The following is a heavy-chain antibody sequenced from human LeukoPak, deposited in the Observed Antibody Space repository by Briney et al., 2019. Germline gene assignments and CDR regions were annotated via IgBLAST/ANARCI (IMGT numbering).Heavy chain of an antibody. CDR2: IYWDDDK. J-gene: IGHJ4*02. V-gene: IGHV2-5*02. Sequence: SGPTLVNPTQTLTLTCTFSGFSLSTSGVGVGWIRQPPGKALEWPALIYWDDDKRYSPSLKSRLTITKDTSKNQVVLTMTNMDPVDTATYYCARYVWGSYRSSDYYFDYWGQGTLVTVSS. CDR1: GFSLSTSGVG. CDR3: ARYVWGSYRSSDYYFDY. D-gene: IGHD3-16*02.